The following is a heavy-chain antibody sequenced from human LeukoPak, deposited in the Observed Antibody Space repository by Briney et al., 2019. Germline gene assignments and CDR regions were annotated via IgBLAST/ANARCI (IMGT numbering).Heavy chain of an antibody. D-gene: IGHD6-19*01. CDR1: GFTFSSYW. CDR3: AKAIAAVAGYDAFDI. V-gene: IGHV3-7*01. J-gene: IGHJ3*02. Sequence: PGGSLRLSCAASGFTFSSYWLTWVRQAPGKGLEWVANIKQDGSEKFYVDSVKGRFTISRDNAKNSLYLELSGLRPEDTAMYFSAKAIAAVAGYDAFDIWGQGTMVTVSS. CDR2: IKQDGSEK.